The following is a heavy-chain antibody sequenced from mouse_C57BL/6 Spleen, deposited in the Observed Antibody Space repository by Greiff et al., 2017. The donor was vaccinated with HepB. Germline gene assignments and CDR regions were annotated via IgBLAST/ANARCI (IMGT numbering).Heavy chain of an antibody. CDR1: GFTFSSYG. J-gene: IGHJ2*01. V-gene: IGHV5-6*02. CDR3: ARRGDYDEYYFDY. Sequence: DVKLVESGGDLVKPGGSLKLSCAASGFTFSSYGMSWVRQTPDKRLEWVATISSGGSYTYYPDSVKGRFTISRDNAKNTLYLQMSSLKSEDTAMYYCARRGDYDEYYFDYWGQGTTLTVSS. D-gene: IGHD2-4*01. CDR2: ISSGGSYT.